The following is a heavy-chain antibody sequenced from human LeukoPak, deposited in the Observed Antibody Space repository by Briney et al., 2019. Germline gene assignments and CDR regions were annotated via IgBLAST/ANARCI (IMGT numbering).Heavy chain of an antibody. CDR3: ARSAWDNRGAFDI. Sequence: ASVKVSCKASGYTFTSYGISWVRQAPGQGLEWMGWISTYNGNTNYAQNLQGRVTMTTDTSTDTAHLELRSLRSGDTAVYWCARSAWDNRGAFDIWGQGTMLTVSS. J-gene: IGHJ3*02. V-gene: IGHV1-18*01. CDR1: GYTFTSYG. D-gene: IGHD3-10*01. CDR2: ISTYNGNT.